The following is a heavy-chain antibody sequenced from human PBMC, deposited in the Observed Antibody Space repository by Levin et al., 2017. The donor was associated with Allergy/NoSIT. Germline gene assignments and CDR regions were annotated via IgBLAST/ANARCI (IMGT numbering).Heavy chain of an antibody. CDR3: ARDHPGTYGMDV. V-gene: IGHV4-30-4*01. D-gene: IGHD3-10*01. Sequence: SETLSLTCTVSGGSISSGDYYWSWIRQPPGKGLQWIGYIFYSGSTYYNPSLKSRVTISVDTSKNQFSLKLSSVTASDTAVYYCARDHPGTYGMDVWGQGTTVTVSS. CDR2: IFYSGST. CDR1: GGSISSGDYY. J-gene: IGHJ6*02.